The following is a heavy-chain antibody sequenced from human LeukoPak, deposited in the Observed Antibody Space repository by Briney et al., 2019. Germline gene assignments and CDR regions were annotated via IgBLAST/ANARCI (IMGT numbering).Heavy chain of an antibody. J-gene: IGHJ4*02. CDR2: INEDGTKK. CDR1: GFTFSSYS. CDR3: ARLGAGSGSLDC. V-gene: IGHV3-7*01. Sequence: PGGSLRLSCAASGFTFSSYSMNWVRQAPGKGLEWVANINEDGTKKYYVESVEGRFTISRDNAKNALFLQMDYLRADDTAVFYCARLGAGSGSLDCWGQGTLVTVSS. D-gene: IGHD3-22*01.